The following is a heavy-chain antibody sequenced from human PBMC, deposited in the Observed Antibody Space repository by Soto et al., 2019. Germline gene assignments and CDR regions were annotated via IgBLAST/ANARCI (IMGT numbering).Heavy chain of an antibody. V-gene: IGHV3-66*01. CDR1: GFTVSSNY. Sequence: PGGSLRLSCAASGFTVSSNYMSWVRQAPGKGLEWVSVIYSGGSTYYADSVKGRFTISRDNSKNTLYLQMNSLRAEDTAVYYCARDNREVGATLYYYCGMDVWRQGTTVTVSS. CDR3: ARDNREVGATLYYYCGMDV. J-gene: IGHJ6*02. CDR2: IYSGGST. D-gene: IGHD1-26*01.